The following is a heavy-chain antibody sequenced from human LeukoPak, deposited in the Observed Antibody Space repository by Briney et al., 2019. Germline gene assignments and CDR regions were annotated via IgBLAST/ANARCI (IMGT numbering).Heavy chain of an antibody. Sequence: GGSLRLSCEASGFTFRSHWMDWVRQAPGRGLEWVANINQDGSEKYYVDSVKGRFTISRDNGKNSLYLQVNSLRVDDTGVYYCARALEVWGKGTTVTVSS. CDR3: ARALEV. V-gene: IGHV3-7*01. J-gene: IGHJ6*04. CDR2: INQDGSEK. CDR1: GFTFRSHW.